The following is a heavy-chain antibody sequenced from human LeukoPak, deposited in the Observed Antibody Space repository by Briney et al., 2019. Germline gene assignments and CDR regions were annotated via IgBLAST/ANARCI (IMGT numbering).Heavy chain of an antibody. CDR2: IYSGDNT. CDR1: GLTVSSNY. Sequence: PGGSLRLSCAVSGLTVSSNYTSWARHAPGKGLEWGSTIYSGDNTYYADPVKGRFTISRHNSKNTVNLQMNGLRTEDTAVYYCSAQYDTSGFLYYWGQGTLVTVSS. V-gene: IGHV3-53*04. CDR3: SAQYDTSGFLYY. J-gene: IGHJ4*02. D-gene: IGHD3-22*01.